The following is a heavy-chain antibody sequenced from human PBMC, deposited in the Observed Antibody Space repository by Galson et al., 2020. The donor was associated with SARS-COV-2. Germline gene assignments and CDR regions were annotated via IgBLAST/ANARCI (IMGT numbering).Heavy chain of an antibody. D-gene: IGHD1-26*01. CDR3: AGLGVNIY. Sequence: GESLKISCAGLEFIFAHYGMNWVRQGPGKGLEWVSGISGGGDTTYYADSVKGRFTISRDNSKDTMYLQMNSLGDEDTAVYYCAGLGVNIYWNQETLVNVSS. CDR2: ISGGGDTT. J-gene: IGHJ4*02. V-gene: IGHV3-23*01. CDR1: EFIFAHYG.